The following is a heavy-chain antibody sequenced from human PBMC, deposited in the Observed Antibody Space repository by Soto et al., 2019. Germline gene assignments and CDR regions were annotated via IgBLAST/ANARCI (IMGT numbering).Heavy chain of an antibody. Sequence: SGGSLRLSCAASGFTFSSYAMSWVRQAPGKGLEWVSAISGSGGSTYYADSVKGRFTISRDNSKNTLYLQMNSLRDEDTAAYSCHNDRGGEFDYWGQGTLVTVSS. D-gene: IGHD1-1*01. CDR2: ISGSGGST. J-gene: IGHJ4*02. V-gene: IGHV3-23*01. CDR3: HNDRGGEFDY. CDR1: GFTFSSYA.